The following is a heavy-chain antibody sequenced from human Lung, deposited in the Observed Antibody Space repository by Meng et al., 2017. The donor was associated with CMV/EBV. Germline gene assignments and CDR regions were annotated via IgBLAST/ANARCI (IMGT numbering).Heavy chain of an antibody. CDR3: ARSITIYRIDV. D-gene: IGHD3-3*01. J-gene: IGHJ6*02. CDR1: DYSFTSYG. V-gene: IGHV1-18*01. Sequence: ASVXVSCKASDYSFTSYGISWVRQAPGQGLEWMGWINTYKGNTNYAQKFQGRVTMTAETSTSTVYMEVRGLRFDDTAIYYCARSITIYRIDVWGPGTAVTVSS. CDR2: INTYKGNT.